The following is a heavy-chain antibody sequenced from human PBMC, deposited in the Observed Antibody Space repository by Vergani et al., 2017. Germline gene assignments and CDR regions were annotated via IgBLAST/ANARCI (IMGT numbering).Heavy chain of an antibody. CDR1: GGSISSYY. J-gene: IGHJ4*02. V-gene: IGHV4-59*01. CDR3: ARDEKGMARFYY. CDR2: IYYSGST. Sequence: QVQLQESGPGLVKPSETLSLTCTVSGGSISSYYWSWIRQPPGKGLEWIGYIYYSGSTNYNPSLKSRVTISVDTSKNQFSLKLVSVTAADTAVYYCARDEKGMARFYYWGQGTLVTVSS. D-gene: IGHD5-24*01.